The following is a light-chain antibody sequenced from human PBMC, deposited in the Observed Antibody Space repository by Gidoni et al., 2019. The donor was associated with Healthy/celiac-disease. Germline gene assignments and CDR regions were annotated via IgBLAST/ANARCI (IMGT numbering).Light chain of an antibody. Sequence: DIVMTESPPSLPVTPGEPASISCRPSQSLLHSNGYNYLDWYLQKPGQSPQLLIYLGSNRASGVPDRFSGSGSGTDFTLKISRVEAEDVGVYYCMQALQTPRLTFGGGTKVEIK. CDR1: QSLLHSNGYNY. J-gene: IGKJ4*01. V-gene: IGKV2-28*01. CDR3: MQALQTPRLT. CDR2: LGS.